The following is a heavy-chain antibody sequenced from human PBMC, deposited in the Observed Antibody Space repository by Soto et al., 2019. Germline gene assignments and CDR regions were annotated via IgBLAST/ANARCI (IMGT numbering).Heavy chain of an antibody. V-gene: IGHV1-2*02. J-gene: IGHJ5*02. CDR2: INPNSGGT. Sequence: GSAVKVCCKASGYIFTVYYMHWVRQAPGQGLEWMGWINPNSGGTNYAQKCQGRVTMTRETSNRTAYMELSRLRSDDTAVYDCALQESGSNRLDPSGQRTLVTVTS. D-gene: IGHD3-10*01. CDR1: GYIFTVYY. CDR3: ALQESGSNRLDP.